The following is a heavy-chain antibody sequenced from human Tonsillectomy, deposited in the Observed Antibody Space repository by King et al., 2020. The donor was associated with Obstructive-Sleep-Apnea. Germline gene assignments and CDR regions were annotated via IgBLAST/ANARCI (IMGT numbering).Heavy chain of an antibody. Sequence: ITLKESGPTLVKPTQTLTLTCTFSGFSLSTSGVGVGWIRQPPGKALEWLALIYWDDDKRYSPSLKSRLTITKDTSKNQVVLTMTNIDPVDTATYYCAHSQRYSSSWYRGDAFDIWGQGTMVTVSS. J-gene: IGHJ3*02. D-gene: IGHD6-13*01. CDR1: GFSLSTSGVG. CDR3: AHSQRYSSSWYRGDAFDI. CDR2: IYWDDDK. V-gene: IGHV2-5*02.